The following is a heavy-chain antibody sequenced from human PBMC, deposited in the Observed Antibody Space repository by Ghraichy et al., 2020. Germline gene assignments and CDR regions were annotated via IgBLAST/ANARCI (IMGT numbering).Heavy chain of an antibody. CDR3: ARDRVVKTYYYDSSGRGWVMDV. J-gene: IGHJ6*02. D-gene: IGHD3-22*01. CDR1: GGSISSGSYY. V-gene: IGHV4-61*02. CDR2: IYTSGST. Sequence: SETLSLTCTVSGGSISSGSYYWSWIRQPAGKGLEWIGRIYTSGSTNYNPSLKSRVTISVDTSKNQFSLKLSSVTAADTAVYYCARDRVVKTYYYDSSGRGWVMDVWGQGTTVTVSS.